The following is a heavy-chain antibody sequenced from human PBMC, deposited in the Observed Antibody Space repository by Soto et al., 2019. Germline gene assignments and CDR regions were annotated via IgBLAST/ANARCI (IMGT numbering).Heavy chain of an antibody. Sequence: SETLSLTCTVSGGSISSYYWSWIRQPPGKGLEWIGYIYYSGSTNYNPSLKSRVTISVDTSKNQFSLKLSSVTAADTAVYYCARRRGHREAVAGPLGSWFDPWGQGTLVTVSS. CDR1: GGSISSYY. CDR3: ARRRGHREAVAGPLGSWFDP. CDR2: IYYSGST. D-gene: IGHD6-19*01. J-gene: IGHJ5*02. V-gene: IGHV4-59*08.